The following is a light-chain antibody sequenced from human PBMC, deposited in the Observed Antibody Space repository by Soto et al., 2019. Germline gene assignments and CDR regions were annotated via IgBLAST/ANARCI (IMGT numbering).Light chain of an antibody. V-gene: IGKV3-20*01. Sequence: EIVLTQSPGTLSLSPGERATLSCRASQSVSSSFLAWYQQKPGQAPRLLIYGASSRATGIPDRFSGSGSGTDFTLSIIGLEPEDFAVDYCQQYGSSPPWTCGQGTKVEIK. CDR2: GAS. J-gene: IGKJ1*01. CDR1: QSVSSSF. CDR3: QQYGSSPPWT.